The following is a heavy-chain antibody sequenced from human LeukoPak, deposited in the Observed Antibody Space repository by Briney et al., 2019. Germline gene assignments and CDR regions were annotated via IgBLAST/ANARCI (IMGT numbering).Heavy chain of an antibody. J-gene: IGHJ4*02. CDR1: GYTFTSYD. Sequence: ASVKVSCRASGYTFTSYDINWVRQATGQGLEWMGWMNPNSGNTGYAQKFQGRVTITRNTSISTAYMELSSLRSEDTAVYYCARVNYYDSSGYYLLDYWGQGTLVTVSS. CDR3: ARVNYYDSSGYYLLDY. V-gene: IGHV1-8*03. D-gene: IGHD3-22*01. CDR2: MNPNSGNT.